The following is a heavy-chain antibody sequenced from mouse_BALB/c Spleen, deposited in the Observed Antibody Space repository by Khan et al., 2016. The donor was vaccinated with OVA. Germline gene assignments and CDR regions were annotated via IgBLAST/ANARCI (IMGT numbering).Heavy chain of an antibody. V-gene: IGHV3-2*02. CDR1: GYSITSDYA. J-gene: IGHJ4*01. CDR2: ISYSGST. Sequence: EVQLQESGPGLVKPSQSLSLTCTVTGYSITSDYAWNWIRQFPGNKLEWMGYISYSGSTTSNPSLKSRISITRDTSTDQFFLQLNSVTSEDTATYYCASELGRYYALDYWGQGTSVTVSS. D-gene: IGHD4-1*01. CDR3: ASELGRYYALDY.